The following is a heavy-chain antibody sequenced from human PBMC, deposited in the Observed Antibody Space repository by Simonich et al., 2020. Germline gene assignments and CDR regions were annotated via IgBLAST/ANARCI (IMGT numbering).Heavy chain of an antibody. Sequence: QVQLVQSGAEVKKPGASVKVSCKASGYTFTSYGISWVRQAPGQGLEWLGWISDYKGNANYAPKLQGRVTMTTDTSTITAYMELRSLRSDDTAVYYCARDQGGRAAAATDYWGQGTLVTVSS. CDR2: ISDYKGNA. CDR1: GYTFTSYG. CDR3: ARDQGGRAAAATDY. V-gene: IGHV1-18*01. D-gene: IGHD6-13*01. J-gene: IGHJ4*02.